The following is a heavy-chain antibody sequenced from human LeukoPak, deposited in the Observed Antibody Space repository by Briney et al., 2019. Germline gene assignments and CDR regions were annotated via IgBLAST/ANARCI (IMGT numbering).Heavy chain of an antibody. CDR1: GGSISSYY. D-gene: IGHD1-26*01. V-gene: IGHV4-4*07. CDR3: AVSGSSIPYFDY. J-gene: IGHJ4*02. CDR2: IYTSGST. Sequence: PSETLSLTCTVSGGSISSYYWSWFRQPAGKGLEWIGRIYTSGSTNYNPSLKSRVTMSVDTSKNQFSLKLSSVTAADTAVYYCAVSGSSIPYFDYWGQGTLVTVSS.